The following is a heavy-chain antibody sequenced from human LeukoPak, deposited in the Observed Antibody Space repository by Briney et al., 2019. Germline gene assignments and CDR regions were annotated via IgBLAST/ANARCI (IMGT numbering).Heavy chain of an antibody. V-gene: IGHV3-30*04. CDR3: ARGVGWYDAFDI. J-gene: IGHJ3*02. CDR2: ISHDGSSN. D-gene: IGHD2-15*01. CDR1: EFTFSTYA. Sequence: PGRSLRLSCAASEFTFSTYAMHWVRQAPGKGLEWVAVISHDGSSNYYADSVKGRFTISRDNSKNTLYLQMNGLRAEDTAVYYCARGVGWYDAFDIWGQGTMVTVSS.